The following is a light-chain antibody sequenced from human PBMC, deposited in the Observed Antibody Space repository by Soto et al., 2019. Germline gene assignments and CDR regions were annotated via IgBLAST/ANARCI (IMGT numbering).Light chain of an antibody. CDR1: QSISNY. CDR3: QQSYSTPRT. Sequence: DLQMTQSPSSLSASVGDRVTITCRASQSISNYLNWYQQKPGKAPKLLMYAASSFQSGVPSRFGRSGSGTDFTLTISSLQPEDLATYYCQQSYSTPRTFGQGTKVEI. CDR2: AAS. V-gene: IGKV1-39*01. J-gene: IGKJ1*01.